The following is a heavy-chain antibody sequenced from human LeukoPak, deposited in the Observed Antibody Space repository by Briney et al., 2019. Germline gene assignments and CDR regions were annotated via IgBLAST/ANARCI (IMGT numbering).Heavy chain of an antibody. CDR1: GFTFSYYA. CDR3: ARDQGYQLLSPRDVFDI. CDR2: ISYDGNNK. V-gene: IGHV3-30-3*01. D-gene: IGHD2-2*01. Sequence: PGRSLRLSCAASGFTFSYYAIHWVRQAPGKGLEWVAVISYDGNNKYYADSVKGRFTISRDNSKNTLYLQVNSLRAEGTAVYYCARDQGYQLLSPRDVFDIWGQGTMVTVSS. J-gene: IGHJ3*02.